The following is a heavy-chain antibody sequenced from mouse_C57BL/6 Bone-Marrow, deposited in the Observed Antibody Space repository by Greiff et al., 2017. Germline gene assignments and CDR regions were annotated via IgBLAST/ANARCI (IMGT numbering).Heavy chain of an antibody. CDR3: ARDRYSRAY. CDR1: GYTFTSYW. V-gene: IGHV1-50*01. D-gene: IGHD2-5*01. CDR2: IDPSDSYT. Sequence: QVQLQQPGAELVKPGASVKLSCKASGYTFTSYWMQWVKPRPGQGLEWIGEIDPSDSYTNYNQKFKGKATLTVDTSSSTAYMQLSSLTSEDSAVYYCARDRYSRAYWGQGTLVTVSA. J-gene: IGHJ3*01.